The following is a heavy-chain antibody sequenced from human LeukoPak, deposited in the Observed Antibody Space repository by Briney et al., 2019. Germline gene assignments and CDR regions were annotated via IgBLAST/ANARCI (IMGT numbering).Heavy chain of an antibody. CDR2: ISSSSSYI. J-gene: IGHJ1*01. D-gene: IGHD1-26*01. Sequence: AGSLRLSCAASGFTFSSYSMNWVRQAPGKGLEWVSSISSSSSYIYYADSVKRRSTISRDNAKNSLYLQMNSLRAEDTAVYNCARDESGSYYFQHWGQGTLVTVSS. CDR1: GFTFSSYS. CDR3: ARDESGSYYFQH. V-gene: IGHV3-21*01.